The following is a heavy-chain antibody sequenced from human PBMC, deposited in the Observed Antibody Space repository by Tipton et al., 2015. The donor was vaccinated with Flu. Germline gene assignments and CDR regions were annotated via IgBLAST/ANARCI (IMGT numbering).Heavy chain of an antibody. D-gene: IGHD6-6*01. CDR3: ARESEQLVRGLDY. V-gene: IGHV4-4*07. CDR2: IQATGST. Sequence: TLSLTCTVSGGSIIGDYWNWIRQPAGKGLEWIGRIQATGSTWYNPSLKSRITMSVDTSKSQFSLKLTSVAAADTAVYYCARESEQLVRGLDYWGQGTLVTVSS. CDR1: GGSIIGDY. J-gene: IGHJ4*02.